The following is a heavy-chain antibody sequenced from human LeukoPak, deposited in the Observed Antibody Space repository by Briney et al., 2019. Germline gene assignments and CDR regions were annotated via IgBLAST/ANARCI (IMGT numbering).Heavy chain of an antibody. Sequence: SDTLSLTCAVSGYSISSSNWWGWFRQPPGKGLEWIGYIYYSGSAYYNTSLNSRITMSVDTSKNQFSLKLSSVTAVDTAVYYCARNQAVASNHGAMDIWGQGTTVIVSS. CDR3: ARNQAVASNHGAMDI. CDR2: IYYSGSA. J-gene: IGHJ3*02. D-gene: IGHD6-19*01. CDR1: GYSISSSNW. V-gene: IGHV4-28*01.